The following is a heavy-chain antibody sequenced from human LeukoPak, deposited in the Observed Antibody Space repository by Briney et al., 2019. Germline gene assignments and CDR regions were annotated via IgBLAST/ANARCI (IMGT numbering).Heavy chain of an antibody. V-gene: IGHV4-4*07. D-gene: IGHD3-9*01. CDR3: ARDNFPGVPTIFGPMDV. CDR2: IYISGST. J-gene: IGHJ6*03. Sequence: SETLSPTCTVSGGSISSYYWSWIRQPAGKGLEWIGRIYISGSTNYNASGNTDYKPSLKSRVSMSVDTTKNQFSLKLSSVTAADTAVYYCARDNFPGVPTIFGPMDVWGKGTTVTVSS. CDR1: GGSISSYY.